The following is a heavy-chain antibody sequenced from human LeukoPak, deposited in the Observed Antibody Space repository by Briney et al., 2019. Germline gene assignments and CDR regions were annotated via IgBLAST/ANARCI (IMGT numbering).Heavy chain of an antibody. V-gene: IGHV3-7*01. J-gene: IGHJ5*02. D-gene: IGHD3-16*01. Sequence: PGGSLRLSCVASGFTFSSNWMSWLRQAPGKGLEWVGDIQPDGSEQYPVDSVRGRFTISRDNARNSLFLQMNSLRVEDTAVYYCASQNYARFDPWGQGTLVTVSS. CDR3: ASQNYARFDP. CDR2: IQPDGSEQ. CDR1: GFTFSSNW.